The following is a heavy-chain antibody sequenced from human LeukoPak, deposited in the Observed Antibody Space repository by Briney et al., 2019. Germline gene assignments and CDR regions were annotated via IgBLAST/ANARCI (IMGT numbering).Heavy chain of an antibody. D-gene: IGHD6-19*01. J-gene: IGHJ4*02. V-gene: IGHV1-2*02. Sequence: VASVKVSCKASGYTFTGYYMHWVRQAPGQGLEWMGWINPNSGGTNYAQKFQGRVTMTRDTSTSTVYMELSSLRSEDTAVYYCARAGSSGGFDYWGQGTLVTVSS. CDR3: ARAGSSGGFDY. CDR2: INPNSGGT. CDR1: GYTFTGYY.